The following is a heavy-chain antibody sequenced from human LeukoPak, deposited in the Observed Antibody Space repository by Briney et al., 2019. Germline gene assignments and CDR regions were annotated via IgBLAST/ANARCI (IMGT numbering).Heavy chain of an antibody. J-gene: IGHJ4*02. D-gene: IGHD6-13*01. Sequence: SETLSLTCTVSGGSISSSSYYWGWIRQPPVKGLEWIGRIYYSGSTYYNPSLKSRVTISVDTSKNQFSLKLSSVTAADTAVYYCARAPYSSRWYWHSIPRAYYFDYWGQGTLVTVSS. CDR3: ARAPYSSRWYWHSIPRAYYFDY. CDR2: IYYSGST. V-gene: IGHV4-39*07. CDR1: GGSISSSSYY.